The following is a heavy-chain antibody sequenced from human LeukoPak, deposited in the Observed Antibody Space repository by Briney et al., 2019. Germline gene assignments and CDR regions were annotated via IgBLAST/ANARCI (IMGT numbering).Heavy chain of an antibody. CDR3: AKDGNYYDSSGYGLYYYYYYYMDV. V-gene: IGHV3-33*06. D-gene: IGHD3-22*01. CDR2: IWYDGSNK. CDR1: GFTFSSYG. J-gene: IGHJ6*03. Sequence: QSGGSLRLSCAASGFTFSSYGMHWVRQAPGKGLEWVAVIWYDGSNKYYAGSVKGRFTISRDNSKNTLYLQMNSLRAEDTAVYYCAKDGNYYDSSGYGLYYYYYYYMDVWGKGTTVTVSS.